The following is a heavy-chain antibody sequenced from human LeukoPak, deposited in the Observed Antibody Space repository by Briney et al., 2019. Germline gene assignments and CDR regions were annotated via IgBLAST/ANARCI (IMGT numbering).Heavy chain of an antibody. J-gene: IGHJ4*02. V-gene: IGHV4-39*02. CDR1: GGSISSSNYY. Sequence: SETLSLTCTVSGGSISSSNYYWGWIRQPPGKGLEWIGTIYYSGSTYYNPSLKSRVTISIDTSKKQFSLKLSSVTAADTAVYYCARDHDYVWGSYPGYWGQGTLVTVSS. CDR3: ARDHDYVWGSYPGY. D-gene: IGHD3-16*02. CDR2: IYYSGST.